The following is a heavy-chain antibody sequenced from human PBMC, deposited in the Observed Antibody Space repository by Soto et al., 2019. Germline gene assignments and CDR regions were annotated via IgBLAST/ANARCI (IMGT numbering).Heavy chain of an antibody. Sequence: LXXSCAAAGFTFSSYGMHWVRHAPGKGLEWVAVISYDGSNKYYADSVKGRFTISRDNSKNTLYLQMNSLRAEETAVYYCANSYYYGSGSYLYYFDYWGQGTLVTVSS. J-gene: IGHJ4*02. CDR1: GFTFSSYG. V-gene: IGHV3-30*18. CDR3: ANSYYYGSGSYLYYFDY. CDR2: ISYDGSNK. D-gene: IGHD3-10*01.